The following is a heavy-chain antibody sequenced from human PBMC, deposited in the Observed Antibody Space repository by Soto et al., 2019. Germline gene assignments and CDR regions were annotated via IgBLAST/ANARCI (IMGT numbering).Heavy chain of an antibody. CDR2: ITHSSSAI. D-gene: IGHD3-9*01. CDR3: AASILVSRQYFEL. CDR1: GFTFSSYT. J-gene: IGHJ2*01. V-gene: IGHV3-48*01. Sequence: EVQLVESGGGLVQPGGSLRLSCAASGFTFSSYTMNWVRQAPGKGLEWISHITHSSSAIYYADSVRGRFTVSRDNAKNPLYLQLNSLRAEDTAVYYCAASILVSRQYFELWGRGTLVTVSS.